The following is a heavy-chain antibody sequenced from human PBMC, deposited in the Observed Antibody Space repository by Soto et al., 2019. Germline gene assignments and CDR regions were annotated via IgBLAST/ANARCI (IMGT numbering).Heavy chain of an antibody. CDR1: GYPFITYG. CDR3: ARDTSHYFDH. CDR2: ITPYNGTT. V-gene: IGHV1-18*01. Sequence: GASVKVSCKASGYPFITYGITWVRQAPGQGLEWMGWITPYNGTTHYAQKFQDRVTMTTDTAATTAYMELRSLTSDDPAIYVCARDTSHYFDHWGQGILVTVSS. D-gene: IGHD2-2*01. J-gene: IGHJ4*02.